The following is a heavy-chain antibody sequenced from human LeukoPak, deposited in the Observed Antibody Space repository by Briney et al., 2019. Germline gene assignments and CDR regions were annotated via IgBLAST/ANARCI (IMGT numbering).Heavy chain of an antibody. CDR2: IYHSGST. Sequence: SGTLSLTCAVSGGSISSRNWWSWVRQPPGKGLEWIGEIYHSGSTNYNPSLKTRVTISVDKSKNQFSLKLSSVTAADTAVYYCAREGIQLWLRYFDYWGQGTLVTVSS. CDR1: GGSISSRNW. J-gene: IGHJ4*02. CDR3: AREGIQLWLRYFDY. V-gene: IGHV4-4*02. D-gene: IGHD5-18*01.